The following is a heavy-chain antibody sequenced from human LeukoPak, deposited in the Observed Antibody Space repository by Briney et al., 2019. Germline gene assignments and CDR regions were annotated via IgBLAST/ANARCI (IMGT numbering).Heavy chain of an antibody. D-gene: IGHD1-7*01. CDR1: DGSFSDYY. Sequence: SETLSLTCAVFDGSFSDYYWSWVRQPPGKGLEWIGEINYSGRANYYPSLTSRATLSIDTSKNQFSLKLSSVTVADTAVYYCARGVRGSTSWNSYYNYFYLDVWGKGTTVTVSS. CDR2: INYSGRA. CDR3: ARGVRGSTSWNSYYNYFYLDV. J-gene: IGHJ6*03. V-gene: IGHV4-34*01.